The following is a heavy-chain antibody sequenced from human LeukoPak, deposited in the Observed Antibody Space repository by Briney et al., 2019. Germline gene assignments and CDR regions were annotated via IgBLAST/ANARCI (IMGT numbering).Heavy chain of an antibody. CDR3: ARDLRGIVAPPR. V-gene: IGHV4-4*02. J-gene: IGHJ4*02. D-gene: IGHD2-15*01. Sequence: SISSPKWWRWVRQPPGQGLGWIVEVYHSGSSNYNPCVKGRVTISVDKSKHQFSLRLTSATAADTAVYYCARDLRGIVAPPRWGQGTLVSVSS. CDR1: SISSPKW. CDR2: VYHSGSS.